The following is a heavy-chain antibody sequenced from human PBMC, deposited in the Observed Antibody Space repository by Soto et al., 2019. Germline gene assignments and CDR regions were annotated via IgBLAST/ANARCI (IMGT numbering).Heavy chain of an antibody. J-gene: IGHJ5*02. V-gene: IGHV2-5*02. CDR3: AHSRYGAGSPQFDP. CDR1: GFPLSTNTVG. CDR2: VYWDDDK. D-gene: IGHD3-10*01. Sequence: QITLKESGPPVVTPTQTLTLTCTFSGFPLSTNTVGVGPIRQPPGKVLEWLALVYWDDDKRYSPSLKNRLTITKDPSRNQVVLTMTNMDHADTVTYSCAHSRYGAGSPQFDPWGQGTLVTVSS.